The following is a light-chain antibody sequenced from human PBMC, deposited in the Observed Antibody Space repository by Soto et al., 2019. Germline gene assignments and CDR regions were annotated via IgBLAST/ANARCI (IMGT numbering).Light chain of an antibody. CDR3: SSYTTTRQYV. CDR1: SSDIGAYNY. V-gene: IGLV2-14*01. J-gene: IGLJ1*01. Sequence: QSVLTQPASVSGSPGQSITISCTGTSSDIGAYNYVSWFQHHPGKAPKLIIHDVSNRPSGVSSRFSGSKSGNTASLTISGLQAEDEAEYHCSSYTTTRQYVFGTGTKLTVL. CDR2: DVS.